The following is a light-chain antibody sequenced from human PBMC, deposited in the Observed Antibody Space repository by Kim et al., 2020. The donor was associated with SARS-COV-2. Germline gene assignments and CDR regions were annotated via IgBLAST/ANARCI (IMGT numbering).Light chain of an antibody. CDR3: NSYRRSTNSYV. J-gene: IGLJ1*01. V-gene: IGLV2-14*04. Sequence: AIHIFLPGTSRDIGSYDHVSWYQQHPGKAPKLILYDVDNRASGVSNRFSGSKSGYTASLTISGLQAEDEADYYCNSYRRSTNSYVFGTGTKVTVL. CDR1: SRDIGSYDH. CDR2: DVD.